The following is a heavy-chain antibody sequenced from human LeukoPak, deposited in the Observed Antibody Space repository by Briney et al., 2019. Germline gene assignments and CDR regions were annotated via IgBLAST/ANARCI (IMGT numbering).Heavy chain of an antibody. J-gene: IGHJ5*02. D-gene: IGHD3-9*01. Sequence: ASVKVSCKASGYTFTSFDINWVRQATGQGLEWMGWMNPNFGNTGYAQKFQGRVTMTRNTSITTAYMELSSLRSEDTAVYYCARGSHGYYDILTGYYHNWFDPWGQGTLVTVSS. CDR1: GYTFTSFD. CDR2: MNPNFGNT. V-gene: IGHV1-8*01. CDR3: ARGSHGYYDILTGYYHNWFDP.